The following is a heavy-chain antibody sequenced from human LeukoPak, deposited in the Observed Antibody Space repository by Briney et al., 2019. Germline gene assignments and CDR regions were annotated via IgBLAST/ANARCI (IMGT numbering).Heavy chain of an antibody. CDR3: AKGYGYRFFFDY. J-gene: IGHJ4*02. V-gene: IGHV3-30*09. CDR1: GFTFINNA. Sequence: GGSLRLSCAASGFTFINNAMHWVRQAPGKGLEWVAVISNDGSNQYYADSVKGRFAIPRDNAKNTLYLQMNSLGAEDTAVYYCAKGYGYRFFFDYWGQGTLVTVSS. CDR2: ISNDGSNQ. D-gene: IGHD5-12*01.